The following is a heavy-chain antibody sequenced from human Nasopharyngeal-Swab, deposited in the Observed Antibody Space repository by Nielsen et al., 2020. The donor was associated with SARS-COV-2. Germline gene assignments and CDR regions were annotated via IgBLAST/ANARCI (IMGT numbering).Heavy chain of an antibody. CDR2: ISSSSSYI. V-gene: IGHV3-21*01. Sequence: GGSLRLSCAASGFTFNNYNFNWVRQTPGKGLEWVSSISSSSSYIYYADSVKGRFTISRDNAKNSLYLQMNSLRAEDTAVYYCARGGLDYDFWSAYSMDVWGQGTTVTVSS. J-gene: IGHJ6*02. CDR3: ARGGLDYDFWSAYSMDV. D-gene: IGHD3-3*01. CDR1: GFTFNNYN.